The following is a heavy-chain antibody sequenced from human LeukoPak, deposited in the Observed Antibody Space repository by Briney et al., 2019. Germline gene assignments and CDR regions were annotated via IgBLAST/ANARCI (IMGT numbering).Heavy chain of an antibody. D-gene: IGHD3-22*01. J-gene: IGHJ4*02. V-gene: IGHV4-34*01. CDR2: INHSGST. CDR1: GGSFSGYY. CDR3: ARYTNYDSSGYVLYY. Sequence: PSETLSLTCAVYGGSFSGYYWSWIRQPPGKGLEWIGEINHSGSTNYNPSLKSRVTISVDTSKNQFSLKLSSVTAADTAVYYCARYTNYDSSGYVLYYWGQGTLVTVSS.